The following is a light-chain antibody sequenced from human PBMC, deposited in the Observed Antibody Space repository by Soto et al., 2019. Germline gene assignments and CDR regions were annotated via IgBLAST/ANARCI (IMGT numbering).Light chain of an antibody. CDR2: SNT. Sequence: QSVLTQPPSASGTPGQRVTISCSGSSSNIGSHTVNWYQQLPGAAPRLLIYSNTQRPSGVPDRFSGSKSGTSASLAISGLRSEDEADYYCAAWDDSLSGPLFGGGTKVTVL. J-gene: IGLJ2*01. CDR1: SSNIGSHT. V-gene: IGLV1-44*01. CDR3: AAWDDSLSGPL.